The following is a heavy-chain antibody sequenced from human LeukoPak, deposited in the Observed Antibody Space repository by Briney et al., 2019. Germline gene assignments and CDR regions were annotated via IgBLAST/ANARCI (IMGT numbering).Heavy chain of an antibody. V-gene: IGHV3-23*01. CDR2: LSGGGGIA. J-gene: IGHJ4*02. CDR1: GFTLTSHG. Sequence: GGSLRLSCAASGFTLTSHGLGWVRQSPRRGLHWVSALSGGGGIATYADSVKGRFTISRDNSKNMLYLQMSGLRAEDTAVYYCARTLTGTPRNFDYWGQGTLVTVSS. D-gene: IGHD7-27*01. CDR3: ARTLTGTPRNFDY.